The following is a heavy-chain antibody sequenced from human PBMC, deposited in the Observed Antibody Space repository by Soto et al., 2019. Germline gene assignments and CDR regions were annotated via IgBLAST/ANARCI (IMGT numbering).Heavy chain of an antibody. Sequence: QVQLQESGPGLVKPSQTLSLTCTVSNGSIASNDYYWTLIRQPPGKGLEWIGHIHYSRSAHYNPSLKSRVTMSVDTSKNQFSLRLSSVTAADTAVYYCVGNMVRGAVYRFDPWGQGTVVTVSS. J-gene: IGHJ5*02. CDR2: IHYSRSA. CDR1: NGSIASNDYY. V-gene: IGHV4-30-4*01. CDR3: VGNMVRGAVYRFDP. D-gene: IGHD3-10*01.